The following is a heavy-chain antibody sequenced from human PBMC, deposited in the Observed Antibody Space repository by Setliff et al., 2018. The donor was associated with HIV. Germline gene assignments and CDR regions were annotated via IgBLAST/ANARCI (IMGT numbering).Heavy chain of an antibody. CDR1: GFTFIDYA. J-gene: IGHJ3*02. D-gene: IGHD2-2*01. CDR3: ARSRSTRDAFDT. Sequence: KPGGSLRLSCAASGFTFIDYALNWVRQSPGKGLEWVSSISSSGSYIYYAGSLKGRFTISRDNARNSLYLDMNTLRAEDTALYYCARSRSTRDAFDTWGQGTMVTVSS. V-gene: IGHV3-21*01. CDR2: ISSSGSYI.